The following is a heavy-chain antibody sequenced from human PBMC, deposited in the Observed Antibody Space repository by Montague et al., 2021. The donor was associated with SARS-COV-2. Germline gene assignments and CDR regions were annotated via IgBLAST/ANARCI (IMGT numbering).Heavy chain of an antibody. CDR2: IYYSGST. J-gene: IGHJ5*01. V-gene: IGHV4-30-4*08. CDR1: GASISTSTDH. Sequence: TLSLTCSVSGASISTSTDHWARIRQPPGKGLEWIGHIYYSGSTYYNPSVKSRVAMSVDMSKNQFSLKLSSVTPADTAVYYCARAFTLTTKWFDYWGQGTLVTVSS. D-gene: IGHD4-17*01. CDR3: ARAFTLTTKWFDY.